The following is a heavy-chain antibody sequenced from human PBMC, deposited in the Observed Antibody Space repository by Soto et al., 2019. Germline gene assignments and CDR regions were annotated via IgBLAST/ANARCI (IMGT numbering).Heavy chain of an antibody. Sequence: GGSLRLSCVASGFTFRSHGMHWVRQAPGKGLEWVADISYDGISEYYADSVKGRFTISRDNAKNSLYLQMNSLRAEDTAVYYYAKFYGGNSAHTYTIDPWGQGTLVTVSS. CDR2: ISYDGISE. V-gene: IGHV3-30*18. J-gene: IGHJ5*02. CDR3: AKFYGGNSAHTYTIDP. CDR1: GFTFRSHG. D-gene: IGHD2-21*02.